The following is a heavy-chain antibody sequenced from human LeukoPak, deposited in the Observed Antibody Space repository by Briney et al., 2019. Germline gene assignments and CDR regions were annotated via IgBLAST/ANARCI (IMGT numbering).Heavy chain of an antibody. CDR1: GFTFSSYG. J-gene: IGHJ4*02. Sequence: PGGSLRLSCAASGFTFSSYGMHWVRQAPGKRLEYVSAISSNVGSTYYANSVKGRFTISRDNSKNTLYLQMGSLRAEDTAVYYCARGCSGGNCYYEYWGQGTLVTVSS. D-gene: IGHD2-15*01. CDR3: ARGCSGGNCYYEY. CDR2: ISSNVGST. V-gene: IGHV3-64*01.